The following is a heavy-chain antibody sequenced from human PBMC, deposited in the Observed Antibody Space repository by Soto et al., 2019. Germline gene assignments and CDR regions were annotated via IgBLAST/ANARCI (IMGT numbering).Heavy chain of an antibody. CDR2: ISSSSSYI. V-gene: IGHV3-21*01. J-gene: IGHJ4*02. Sequence: GGSLRLSCAASGFTFSSYSMNWVRQAPGKGLEWVSSISSSSSYIYYADSVKGRFTISRDNAKNSLYLQMNSLRAEDTAVYYCARVPYFDFWSGYISSVGPDNFDYWGQGTLVTVSS. D-gene: IGHD3-3*01. CDR3: ARVPYFDFWSGYISSVGPDNFDY. CDR1: GFTFSSYS.